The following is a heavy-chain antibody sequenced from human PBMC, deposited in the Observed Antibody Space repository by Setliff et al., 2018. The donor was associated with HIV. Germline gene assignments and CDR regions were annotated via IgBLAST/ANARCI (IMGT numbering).Heavy chain of an antibody. Sequence: GGSLRLSCAASGFTLSYRWMTWVRQAPGKGLEWVANIKGDGSEKYYVDSVKGRFTISRDNAKNSLYLQMNSLRVEDTAVYYCATDLLWFGERGFDYWGQGTLVTVSS. CDR3: ATDLLWFGERGFDY. CDR2: IKGDGSEK. D-gene: IGHD3-10*01. J-gene: IGHJ4*02. CDR1: GFTLSYRW. V-gene: IGHV3-7*01.